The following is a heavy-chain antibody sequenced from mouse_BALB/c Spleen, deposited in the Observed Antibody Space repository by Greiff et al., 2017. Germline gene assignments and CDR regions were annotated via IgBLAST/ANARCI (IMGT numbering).Heavy chain of an antibody. CDR2: INPSNGGT. J-gene: IGHJ3*01. D-gene: IGHD2-4*01. Sequence: QVQLQQPGAELVKPGASVKLSCKASGYTFTSYYMYWVKQRPGQGLEWIGGINPSNGGTNFNEKLKSKATLTVDKSSSTAYMQLSSLTSEDSAVYYCTTDYDWFAYWGQGTLVTVSA. CDR1: GYTFTSYY. CDR3: TTDYDWFAY. V-gene: IGHV1S81*02.